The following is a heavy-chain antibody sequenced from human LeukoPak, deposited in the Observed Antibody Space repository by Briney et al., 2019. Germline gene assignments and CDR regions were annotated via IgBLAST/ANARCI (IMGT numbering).Heavy chain of an antibody. CDR1: GFTFSSYS. CDR2: ISSRSSYI. CDR3: ARGGCDGGSCYNDY. V-gene: IGHV3-21*01. D-gene: IGHD2-15*01. J-gene: IGHJ4*02. Sequence: GGSLRLSCAASGFTFSSYSMNWVRQAPGKRLEWVSSISSRSSYIYYADSVKGRFTISRDNAKNSLYLQMNSLRAEDTAVYYCARGGCDGGSCYNDYWGQGTLVTVSS.